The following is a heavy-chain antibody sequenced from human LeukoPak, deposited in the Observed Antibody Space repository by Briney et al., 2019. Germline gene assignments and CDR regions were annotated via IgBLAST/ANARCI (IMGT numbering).Heavy chain of an antibody. CDR1: GFTFSSYS. Sequence: SGGSLRLSCAASGFTFSSYSMNWVRQAPGKGLEWVSSISSSSSYIYYADSVKGRFTISRDNAKNSLYLQMNSLRAEDTAVYYCAREKDFWSGYYVRRPNRDAFDIWGQGTMVTVSS. V-gene: IGHV3-21*01. CDR3: AREKDFWSGYYVRRPNRDAFDI. J-gene: IGHJ3*02. CDR2: ISSSSSYI. D-gene: IGHD3-3*01.